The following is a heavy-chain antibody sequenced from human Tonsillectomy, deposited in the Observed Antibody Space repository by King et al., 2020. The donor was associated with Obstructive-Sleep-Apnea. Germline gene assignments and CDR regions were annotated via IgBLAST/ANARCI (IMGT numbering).Heavy chain of an antibody. CDR1: GFTFSSYG. Sequence: VQLVESGGGGVQPGRSLRLSCAASGFTFSSYGMHWVRQAPGKGLEWGAVISYDGSNKYYADSVKGRFTISRDNSKNTLYLQMNSLRAEDTAVYYCARGQTYYYDSSGYYSGTYFDYWGQGTLVTVSS. D-gene: IGHD3-22*01. CDR3: ARGQTYYYDSSGYYSGTYFDY. CDR2: ISYDGSNK. V-gene: IGHV3-30*03. J-gene: IGHJ4*02.